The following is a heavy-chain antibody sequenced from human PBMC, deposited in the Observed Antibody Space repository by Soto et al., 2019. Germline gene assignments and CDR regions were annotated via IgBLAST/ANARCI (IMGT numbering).Heavy chain of an antibody. CDR1: GFTFSSYA. J-gene: IGHJ4*02. CDR2: ISYDGSNK. D-gene: IGHD5-18*01. V-gene: IGHV3-30-3*01. Sequence: GGSLRLSCAASGFTFSSYAMHWVRQAPGKGLEWVAVISYDGSNKYYADSVKGRFTISRDNSKNTLCLQMNSLRAEDTAVYYCARERVQLWSSDRDFDYWGQGTLVTVSS. CDR3: ARERVQLWSSDRDFDY.